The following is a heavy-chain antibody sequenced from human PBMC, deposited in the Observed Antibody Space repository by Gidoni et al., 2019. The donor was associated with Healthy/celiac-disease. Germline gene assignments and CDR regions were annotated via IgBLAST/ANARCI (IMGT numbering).Heavy chain of an antibody. V-gene: IGHV3-15*01. CDR2: IKSKTDGGTT. Sequence: EVQLVESGGGLVKPGGSLRPSCAASGFTFSNAWMSWVRQAPGKGLEWVGRIKSKTDGGTTDYAAPVKGRFTISRDDSKNTLYLQMNSLKTEDTAVYYCTVWFGELSPYYYGMDVWGQGTTVTVSS. CDR1: GFTFSNAW. J-gene: IGHJ6*02. D-gene: IGHD3-10*01. CDR3: TVWFGELSPYYYGMDV.